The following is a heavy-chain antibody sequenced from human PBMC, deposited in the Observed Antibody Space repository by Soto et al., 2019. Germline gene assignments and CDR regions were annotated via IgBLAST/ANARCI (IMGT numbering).Heavy chain of an antibody. CDR1: GGSFSGYY. V-gene: IGHV4-34*01. D-gene: IGHD6-6*01. CDR2: INHSGST. Sequence: SETLSLTCAVYGGSFSGYYWSWIRQPPGKGLEWIGEINHSGSTNYNPSLKSRVTISVDTSKNQFSLKLSSVTAADTAVYYCARDLGRVIAARYFDYWGQGTLVTVSS. CDR3: ARDLGRVIAARYFDY. J-gene: IGHJ4*02.